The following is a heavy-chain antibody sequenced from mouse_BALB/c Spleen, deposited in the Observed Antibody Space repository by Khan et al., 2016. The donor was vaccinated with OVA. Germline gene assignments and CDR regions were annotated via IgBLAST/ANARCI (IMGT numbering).Heavy chain of an antibody. J-gene: IGHJ2*01. V-gene: IGHV1-84*01. Sequence: QIQLVQSGTELLKPGTSVKLSCKASGYPFTNYDINWVRQRPEQGLEWIGWIFPGNGNIQYNEKFKDKATLTIDKSSSTAYMRLSRLTYEDSGVYFCARGDSVKFDSWGQGTILTVSS. CDR2: IFPGNGNI. D-gene: IGHD3-3*01. CDR3: ARGDSVKFDS. CDR1: GYPFTNYD.